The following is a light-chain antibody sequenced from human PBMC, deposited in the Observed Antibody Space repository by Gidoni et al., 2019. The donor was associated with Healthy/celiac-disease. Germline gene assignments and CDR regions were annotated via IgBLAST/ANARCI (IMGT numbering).Light chain of an antibody. CDR2: DAS. CDR3: QQRSNWLAVT. CDR1: QSVSSY. V-gene: IGKV3-11*01. Sequence: EIVLTQSPATLSLSPGERATLSCRASQSVSSYLAWYQQKPGQAPRLLIYDASNRATGIPAGCSGSGSGTDFTLTISSLEPEDFAVYYCQQRSNWLAVTFGQGTRLEIK. J-gene: IGKJ5*01.